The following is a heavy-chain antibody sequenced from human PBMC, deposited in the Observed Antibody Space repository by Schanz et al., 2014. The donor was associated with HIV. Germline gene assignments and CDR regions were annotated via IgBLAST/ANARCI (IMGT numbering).Heavy chain of an antibody. D-gene: IGHD1-26*01. CDR1: GFTFSSYA. Sequence: VQLLESGGGLVQPGGSLRLSCAASGFTFSSYAMSWVRQAPGKGLEWVAVIWYDGSNECYADSVKGRFTISRDNSKNTLYLQMNSLRAEDTAVYYCARDKKSGNNDGGFDPWGQGTLVTVSS. J-gene: IGHJ5*02. CDR2: IWYDGSNE. V-gene: IGHV3-33*08. CDR3: ARDKKSGNNDGGFDP.